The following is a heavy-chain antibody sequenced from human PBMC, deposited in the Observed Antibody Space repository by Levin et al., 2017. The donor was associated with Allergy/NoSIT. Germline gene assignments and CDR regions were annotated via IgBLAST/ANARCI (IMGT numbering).Heavy chain of an antibody. Sequence: SETLSLTCTVSGGSISPYYWSWIRQTPGRGLEWIGYISYSGSTNYNPSLRSRVTMSVDTSKNQFSLKLKSLTAADSAVYFCARYLVLPGGPDTFDIWGQGTMVPVSS. J-gene: IGHJ3*02. V-gene: IGHV4-59*01. CDR1: GGSISPYY. CDR2: ISYSGST. CDR3: ARYLVLPGGPDTFDI. D-gene: IGHD2-8*01.